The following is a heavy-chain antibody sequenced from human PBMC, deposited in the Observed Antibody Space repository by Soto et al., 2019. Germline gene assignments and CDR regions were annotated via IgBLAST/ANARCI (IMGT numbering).Heavy chain of an antibody. V-gene: IGHV3-23*01. CDR2: ISGSGGST. Sequence: EVQLLESGGGLVQPGGSRRLSCAASGFTFSSYAMSWVRQAPGKGLEWVSAISGSGGSTYYADSVKGRFTISRDNSKNTLYLQMNSLRAEDTAVYYCAKGGEVAGTAFDYWGQGTLVTVSS. J-gene: IGHJ4*02. CDR1: GFTFSSYA. CDR3: AKGGEVAGTAFDY. D-gene: IGHD6-19*01.